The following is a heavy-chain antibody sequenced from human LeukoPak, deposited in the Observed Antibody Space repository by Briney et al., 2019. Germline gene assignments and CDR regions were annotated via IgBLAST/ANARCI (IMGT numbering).Heavy chain of an antibody. D-gene: IGHD6-25*01. CDR2: ISGSGGST. V-gene: IGHV3-23*01. J-gene: IGHJ4*02. Sequence: GGSLRLSCAASGFTFSSYAMSWVRQAPGKGLEWVSAISGSGGSTYYADSVKGRFTISRDNSKNTLSLQMNSLRAEDTAVYYCAPDLRGSASSLDDWGQGTLVTVSS. CDR1: GFTFSSYA. CDR3: APDLRGSASSLDD.